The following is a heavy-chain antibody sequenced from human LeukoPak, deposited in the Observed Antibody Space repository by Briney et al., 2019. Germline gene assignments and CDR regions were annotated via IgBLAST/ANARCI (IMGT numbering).Heavy chain of an antibody. Sequence: GGSLRLSCAASGFTFSSCAMSWVRQAPGKGLEWVSTITGSGGSTYYADSVKGRFTISRDNSQNTLYLQVSSLRAEDTAIYYCAKQSTGTAGYYFMDVWGKGTTVTVSS. D-gene: IGHD1-1*01. J-gene: IGHJ6*03. CDR1: GFTFSSCA. V-gene: IGHV3-23*01. CDR2: ITGSGGST. CDR3: AKQSTGTAGYYFMDV.